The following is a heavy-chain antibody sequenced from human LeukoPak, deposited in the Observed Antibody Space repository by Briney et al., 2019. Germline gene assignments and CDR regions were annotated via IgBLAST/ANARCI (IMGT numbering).Heavy chain of an antibody. V-gene: IGHV4-34*01. CDR3: ARGRRYYYDSSGYPIDY. CDR2: INHSGST. Sequence: SETLSLTCAVYGGSFSGYYWSWIRQPPGKGLEWIGEINHSGSTNYNPSLKSRVTISVDTSKNQISLKLSSVTAADTAVYYCARGRRYYYDSSGYPIDYWGQGTLVTVSS. D-gene: IGHD3-22*01. J-gene: IGHJ4*02. CDR1: GGSFSGYY.